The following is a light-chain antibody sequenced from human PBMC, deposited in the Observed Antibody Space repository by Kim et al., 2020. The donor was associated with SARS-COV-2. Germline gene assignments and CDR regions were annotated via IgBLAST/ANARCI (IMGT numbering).Light chain of an antibody. J-gene: IGKJ2*03. Sequence: DIVMTQTPHSLSVTPGQPASMSCKSSQSLRHSDGKAYLFWYMQKPGQPPHLLIYEVSNRFSGVPDRISGSGSGTDFTLRISRVEAEDAGVYYCMQSMQLPYSFGQGTKLEI. CDR1: QSLRHSDGKAY. V-gene: IGKV2D-29*01. CDR3: MQSMQLPYS. CDR2: EVS.